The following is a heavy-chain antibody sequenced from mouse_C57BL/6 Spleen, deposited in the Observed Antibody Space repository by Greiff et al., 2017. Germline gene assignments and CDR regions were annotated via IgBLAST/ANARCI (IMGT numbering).Heavy chain of an antibody. CDR3: ARRGELTDYDGGFAD. CDR2: IYPGDGDT. Sequence: QVQLKQSGPELVKPGASVKISCKASGYAFSSSWMNWVKQRPGKGLEWIGRIYPGDGDTNYNGKFKGKATLTADKSSSTADMQLSSLTSEDSAVYVCARRGELTDYDGGFADWGQGTLVTVSA. J-gene: IGHJ3*01. D-gene: IGHD2-4*01. CDR1: GYAFSSSW. V-gene: IGHV1-82*01.